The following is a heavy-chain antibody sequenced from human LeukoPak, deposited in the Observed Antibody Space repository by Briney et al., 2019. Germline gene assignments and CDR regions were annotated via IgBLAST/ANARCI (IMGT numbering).Heavy chain of an antibody. CDR1: GFTFSSYW. J-gene: IGHJ4*02. Sequence: PGGSLRLSCEVSGFTFSSYWMTWVRQAPGKGLERVANIEQNGSEKYYVDSVKGRFTISRDNSKNSLYLQMNSLRTEDTALYYCAKAEEGLYFDYWGQGTLVTVSS. CDR2: IEQNGSEK. CDR3: AKAEEGLYFDY. V-gene: IGHV3-7*03.